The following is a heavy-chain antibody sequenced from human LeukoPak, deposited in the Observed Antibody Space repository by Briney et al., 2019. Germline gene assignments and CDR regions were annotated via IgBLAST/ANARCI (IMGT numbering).Heavy chain of an antibody. V-gene: IGHV5-51*01. CDR3: AINYCDYGGLEVYYFDY. CDR2: IYPGGSDT. Sequence: GESLKISCKGSGYSFTSYWIGWVRQMPGKGLEWMGIIYPGGSDTRYSPSFQGQVTISADKSISTAYLQWSSLKASDTGFYYYAINYCDYGGLEVYYFDYWGQGTLVTVSS. CDR1: GYSFTSYW. D-gene: IGHD4-17*01. J-gene: IGHJ4*02.